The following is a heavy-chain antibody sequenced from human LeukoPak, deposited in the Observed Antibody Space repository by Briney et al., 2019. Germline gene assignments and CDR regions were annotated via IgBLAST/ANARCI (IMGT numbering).Heavy chain of an antibody. CDR3: ARDPDYYYGSGSYRRDRGDY. CDR1: GFPFSSYE. D-gene: IGHD3-10*01. J-gene: IGHJ4*02. CDR2: ISSSGSTI. Sequence: GALLLSCAASGFPFSSYEMNWGRQAPGKGLEWGSYISSSGSTIYYADSGKGRFTISRDNAKNSLYLQMNSLRAKDTAVYYCARDPDYYYGSGSYRRDRGDYWGQGTLVTVSS. V-gene: IGHV3-48*03.